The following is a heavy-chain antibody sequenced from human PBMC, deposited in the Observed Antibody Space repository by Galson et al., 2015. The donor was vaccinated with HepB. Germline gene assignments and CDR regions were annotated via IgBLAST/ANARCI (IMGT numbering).Heavy chain of an antibody. D-gene: IGHD3-22*01. CDR2: ISSCSSYI. CDR3: ARDKMYYDSSGIFDY. Sequence: SLRLSCAASGFTFSSYSMYWVRQAPGKGLEWVSSISSCSSYIYYADSVKGRFTISRDNAKNSLYLQMNSLRAEDTAVYYCARDKMYYDSSGIFDYWGQGTLVTVSS. CDR1: GFTFSSYS. J-gene: IGHJ4*02. V-gene: IGHV3-21*01.